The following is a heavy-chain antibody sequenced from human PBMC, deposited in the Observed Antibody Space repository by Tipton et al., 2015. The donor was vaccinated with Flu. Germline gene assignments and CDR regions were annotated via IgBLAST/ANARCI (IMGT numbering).Heavy chain of an antibody. Sequence: LRLSCTVSGGSISSGGYYWSWIRQHPGKGLEWIGYIYYSGSTYYNPSLKSRVTISIDTSKNQFSLKLSSVTAADTAVYYRARALQNYFDYWGQGTLVTVSS. V-gene: IGHV4-31*02. CDR2: IYYSGST. J-gene: IGHJ4*02. CDR3: ARALQNYFDY. CDR1: GGSISSGGYY.